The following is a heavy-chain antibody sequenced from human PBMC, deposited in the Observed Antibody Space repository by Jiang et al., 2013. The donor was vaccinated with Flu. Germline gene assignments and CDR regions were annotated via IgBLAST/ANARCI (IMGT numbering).Heavy chain of an antibody. J-gene: IGHJ3*02. D-gene: IGHD3-22*01. CDR1: GYTFTGYY. V-gene: IGHV1-2*02. CDR3: ARDYYDSSGYHSDAFDI. Sequence: SVKVSCKASGYTFTGYYMHWVRQAPGQGLEWMGWINPNSGGTNYAQKFQGRVTMTRDTSISTAYMELSRLRSDDTAVYYCARDYYDSSGYHSDAFDIWGQGTMVTVSS. CDR2: INPNSGGT.